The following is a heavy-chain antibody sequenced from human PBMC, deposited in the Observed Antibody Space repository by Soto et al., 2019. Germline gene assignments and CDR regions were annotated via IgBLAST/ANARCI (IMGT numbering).Heavy chain of an antibody. J-gene: IGHJ4*02. Sequence: PSETLSLTCTVSGGSISRGGYYWSWIRQHPGKGLEWIGYIYYSGITYYNPSLQSRVTISADTSKNQFSLKLSSVTAADTAVYYCAAVGSPTNYDFWSGYFGEGLSFDYWGQGTLVNAPQ. CDR3: AAVGSPTNYDFWSGYFGEGLSFDY. CDR1: GGSISRGGYY. D-gene: IGHD3-3*01. CDR2: IYYSGIT. V-gene: IGHV4-31*03.